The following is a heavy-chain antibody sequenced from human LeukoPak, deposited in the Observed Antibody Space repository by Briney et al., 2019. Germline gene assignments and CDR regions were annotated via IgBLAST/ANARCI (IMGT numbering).Heavy chain of an antibody. CDR2: IIPIFGTA. CDR3: ARAGSYSGLDYFDY. V-gene: IGHV1-69*05. J-gene: IGHJ4*02. CDR1: GGTFSSYA. Sequence: SVKVSCKTSGGTFSSYAISWVRQAPGQGLEWMGRIIPIFGTANYAQKFQGRVTITTDESTSTAYMELSSLRSEDTAVYYCARAGSYSGLDYFDYWGQGTLVTVSS. D-gene: IGHD1-26*01.